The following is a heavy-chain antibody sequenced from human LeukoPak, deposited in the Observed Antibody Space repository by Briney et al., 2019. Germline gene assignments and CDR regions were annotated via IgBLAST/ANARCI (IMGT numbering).Heavy chain of an antibody. J-gene: IGHJ4*02. Sequence: GSLRLSCAASGFTFSSYWMSWVRQAPGKGLEWVANIKQDGSEKYYVDSVKGRFTISRDNVKNSLYLQMTSLRSEDTAVYHCVRASEQFDKWGQGTLVTVSS. D-gene: IGHD1-26*01. V-gene: IGHV3-7*01. CDR1: GFTFSSYW. CDR2: IKQDGSEK. CDR3: VRASEQFDK.